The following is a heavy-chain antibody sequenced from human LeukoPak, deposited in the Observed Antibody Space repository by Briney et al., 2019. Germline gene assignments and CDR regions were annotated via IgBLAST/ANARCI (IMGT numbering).Heavy chain of an antibody. CDR1: GFIFNDFW. Sequence: QPGGSLRLSCTASGFIFNDFWMSWVRQAPGKGLEWVAVIWYDGSNKYYADSVKGRFTISRDNSKNTLYLQMNSLRAEDTAVYYCAREHSGVLRYFDFWGQGTLVTVSS. J-gene: IGHJ4*02. V-gene: IGHV3-33*08. CDR2: IWYDGSNK. D-gene: IGHD3-9*01. CDR3: AREHSGVLRYFDF.